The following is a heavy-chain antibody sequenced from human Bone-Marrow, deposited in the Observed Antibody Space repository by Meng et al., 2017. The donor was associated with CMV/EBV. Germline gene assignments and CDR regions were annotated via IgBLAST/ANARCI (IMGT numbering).Heavy chain of an antibody. CDR3: ARGGQISRS. CDR2: ISYDGSSK. Sequence: GESLKISCAASGFTFSSYAMHWVRQAPGKGLEWVAVISYDGSSKYYADSVKGRFTISRDNSRNTLYLQMNSLRAEDTAVYYCARGGQISRSWGQGTLVTVSS. J-gene: IGHJ5*02. CDR1: GFTFSSYA. V-gene: IGHV3-30-3*01.